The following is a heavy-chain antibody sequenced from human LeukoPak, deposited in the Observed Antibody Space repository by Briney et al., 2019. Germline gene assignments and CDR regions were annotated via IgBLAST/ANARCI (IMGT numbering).Heavy chain of an antibody. CDR2: IKQDGSEK. J-gene: IGHJ4*02. CDR3: ARPLFNRHYFDY. Sequence: GGSLRLSCAASGLTFSSYWMSWVRQAPGKGLEWVANIKQDGSEKYYVDSVKGRFTISRDNAKNSLYLRMNSLRAEDTAVYYCARPLFNRHYFDYWGQGTLVTVSS. CDR1: GLTFSSYW. V-gene: IGHV3-7*05.